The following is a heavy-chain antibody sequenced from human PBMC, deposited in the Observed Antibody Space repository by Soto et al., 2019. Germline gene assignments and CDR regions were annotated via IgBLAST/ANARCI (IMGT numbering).Heavy chain of an antibody. CDR3: ARGYSGGWSRGGYFDY. D-gene: IGHD6-19*01. CDR2: ITGGGTTI. V-gene: IGHV3-48*03. CDR1: GFTFSSHE. J-gene: IGHJ4*02. Sequence: EVHLVESGGGLAQPGGSLRLSCAASGFTFSSHEMNWVRQAPGKGLEWVSHITGGGTTIYYAGSVRGRFTTSRDNAKSSLSLHMNSLRAEDTAVYYCARGYSGGWSRGGYFDYWGQGILVTVSS.